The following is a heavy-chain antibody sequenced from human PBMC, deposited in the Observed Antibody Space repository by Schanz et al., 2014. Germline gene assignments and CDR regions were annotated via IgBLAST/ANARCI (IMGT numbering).Heavy chain of an antibody. V-gene: IGHV3-23*04. J-gene: IGHJ3*02. D-gene: IGHD3-10*01. CDR3: AKGRFGELSAFDI. Sequence: EVQLVESGGGLVQPGGSLRLSCAASGFMFSSYGMHWVRQAPGKGLEWVSAISGGGGTTYYADSVKGRFTISRDNSKNTLYLQMNSLRAEDTAVYYCAKGRFGELSAFDIWGQGTMVTVSS. CDR2: ISGGGGTT. CDR1: GFMFSSYG.